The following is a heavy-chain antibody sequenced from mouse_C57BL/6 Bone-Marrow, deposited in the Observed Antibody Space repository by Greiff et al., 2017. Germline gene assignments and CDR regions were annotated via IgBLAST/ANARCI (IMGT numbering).Heavy chain of an antibody. CDR1: GYTFTSYG. CDR3: ARLNGSAWFAY. V-gene: IGHV1-81*01. Sequence: QVQLQQSGAELARPGASVKLSCKASGYTFTSYGISWVKQRTGQGLEWIGEIYPRSGNTYYNEKFKGKATLTADKSSSTAYMELRSLTSEDPAVYFCARLNGSAWFAYWGQGTLVTVSA. J-gene: IGHJ3*01. CDR2: IYPRSGNT.